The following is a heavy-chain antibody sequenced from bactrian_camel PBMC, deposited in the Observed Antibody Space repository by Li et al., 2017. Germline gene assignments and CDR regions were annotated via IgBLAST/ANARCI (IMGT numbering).Heavy chain of an antibody. CDR2: IYMRVNSA. V-gene: IGHV3S54*01. Sequence: HVQLVESGGGSVQPGGSLKLSCVASERGLNRNCMGWFRQAPGQERVGVASIYMRVNSAYYADSVKGRFTISRDNAKNTVYLQMNSLKSEDTALYYCATQYGGRWHLGPSPNFGYWGQGTQVTVS. CDR1: ERGLNRNC. CDR3: ATQYGGRWHLGPSPNFGY. J-gene: IGHJ6*01. D-gene: IGHD6*01.